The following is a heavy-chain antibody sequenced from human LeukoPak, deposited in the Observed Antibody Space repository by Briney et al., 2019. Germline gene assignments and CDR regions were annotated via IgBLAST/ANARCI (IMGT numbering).Heavy chain of an antibody. Sequence: SVKVSCKASGGTFSSYAISWVRQAPGQGLEWMGGIIPIIGTANYAQKFQGRVTITADKSTSTAYMELSSLRSEDTAVYYCARVPAATPNNWFDPWGQGTLVTVSS. CDR3: ARVPAATPNNWFDP. CDR2: IIPIIGTA. D-gene: IGHD2-2*01. CDR1: GGTFSSYA. J-gene: IGHJ5*02. V-gene: IGHV1-69*06.